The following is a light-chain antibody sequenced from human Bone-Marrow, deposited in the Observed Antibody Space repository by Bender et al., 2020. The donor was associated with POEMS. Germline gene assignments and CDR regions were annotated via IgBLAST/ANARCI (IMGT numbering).Light chain of an antibody. V-gene: IGLV2-23*02. CDR2: EVT. CDR3: CSYAGSRIFV. J-gene: IGLJ1*01. CDR1: SADVGTYNL. Sequence: QSALTQPASVSGSPGQSITISCTGTSADVGTYNLVSWYQQHPGKAPRLIIYEVTKRPSGVPDRFSGSKSGYTASLTVSGLQAEDEADYYCCSYAGSRIFVFGTGTKVTVL.